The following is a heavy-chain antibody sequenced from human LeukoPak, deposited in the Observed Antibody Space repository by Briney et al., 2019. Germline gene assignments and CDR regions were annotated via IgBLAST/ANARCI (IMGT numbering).Heavy chain of an antibody. CDR1: GYTFTSYG. Sequence: ASVKVSCKASGYTFTSYGISWVRQAPGQGLEWMGRIIPILGIANYAQKFQGRVTITADKSTSTAYMELSSLRSEDTAVYYCASGFYYDSSGYYIPLSFDYWGQGTLVTVSS. D-gene: IGHD3-22*01. CDR2: IIPILGIA. CDR3: ASGFYYDSSGYYIPLSFDY. V-gene: IGHV1-69*04. J-gene: IGHJ4*02.